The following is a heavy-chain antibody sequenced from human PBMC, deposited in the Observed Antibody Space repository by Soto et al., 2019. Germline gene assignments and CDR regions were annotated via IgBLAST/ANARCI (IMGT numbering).Heavy chain of an antibody. Sequence: GGSLRLSCAASGFTFSSYGMHWVRQAPGKGLEWVAVISYDGSNKYYADSVKGRFTISRDNSKNTLYLQMNSLRAEDTAVYYCAKGYCTNGVCYYFDYWGQGTLVTVSS. J-gene: IGHJ4*02. V-gene: IGHV3-30*18. CDR1: GFTFSSYG. D-gene: IGHD2-8*01. CDR2: ISYDGSNK. CDR3: AKGYCTNGVCYYFDY.